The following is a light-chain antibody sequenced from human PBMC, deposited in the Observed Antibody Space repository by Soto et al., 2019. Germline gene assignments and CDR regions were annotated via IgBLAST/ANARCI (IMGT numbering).Light chain of an antibody. CDR1: QSVSSTY. Sequence: EIVLTQSPGALSLSPGERATLSCRASQSVSSTYLAWYQQKPGQAPRLLIYGASTRATGIAARFSGSGSGTDFTLTISSLQSEDFAVYYCQQYNNWPRTFGQGTKVDIK. J-gene: IGKJ1*01. CDR3: QQYNNWPRT. V-gene: IGKV3-15*01. CDR2: GAS.